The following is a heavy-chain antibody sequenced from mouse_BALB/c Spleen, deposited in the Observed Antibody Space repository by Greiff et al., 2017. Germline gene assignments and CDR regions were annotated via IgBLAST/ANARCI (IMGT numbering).Heavy chain of an antibody. J-gene: IGHJ4*01. D-gene: IGHD2-14*01. CDR3: ARYYYRYDGYAMDY. V-gene: IGHV1S81*02. CDR2: INPSNGRT. Sequence: VQLQQSGAELVKPGASVKLSCKASGYTFTSYWMHWVKQRPGQGLEWIGEINPSNGRTNYNEKFKSKATLTVDKSSSTAYMQLSSLTSEDSAVYYCARYYYRYDGYAMDYWGQGTSVTVSS. CDR1: GYTFTSYW.